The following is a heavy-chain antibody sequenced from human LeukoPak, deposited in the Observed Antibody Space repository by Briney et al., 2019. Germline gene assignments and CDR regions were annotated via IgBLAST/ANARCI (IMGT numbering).Heavy chain of an antibody. Sequence: GGSLRLSCAASGFTFSSYGMHWVRQAPGKGLEWVAVIWYDGSNKYYADSVKGRFTISRDNSKNTLYLQMNSLRAEDTAVYYCARDRDIVVVPAALGWFDPWGQGTLVTASS. CDR1: GFTFSSYG. J-gene: IGHJ5*02. CDR3: ARDRDIVVVPAALGWFDP. CDR2: IWYDGSNK. D-gene: IGHD2-2*01. V-gene: IGHV3-33*01.